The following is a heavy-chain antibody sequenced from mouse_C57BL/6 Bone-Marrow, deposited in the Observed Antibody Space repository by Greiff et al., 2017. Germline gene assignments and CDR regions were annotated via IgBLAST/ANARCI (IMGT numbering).Heavy chain of an antibody. CDR1: GYTFTSYW. D-gene: IGHD1-1*01. Sequence: QVQLQQPGAELVKPGASVKLSCKASGYTFTSYWMQWVKQRPGQGLEWIGEIDPSDSYTNYNQKFKGKATLTVDTSSSTAYMQLSSLTSEDSAVYYCARSVYYGRSSLNWYFDVWGTGTTVTVSS. CDR2: IDPSDSYT. CDR3: ARSVYYGRSSLNWYFDV. V-gene: IGHV1-50*01. J-gene: IGHJ1*03.